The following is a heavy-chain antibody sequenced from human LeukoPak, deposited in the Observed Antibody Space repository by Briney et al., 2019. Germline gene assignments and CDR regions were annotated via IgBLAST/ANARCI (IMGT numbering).Heavy chain of an antibody. D-gene: IGHD3-10*01. Sequence: GRSLRLSCAASGFTFDDYAMHWVRQAPGKGLEWVSGISWNSGSIGYADSVKGRFTISRDKAKNSLYLQMNSLRAEDTALYYCAKDYYGSGSSAAFDIWGQGTMVTVSS. CDR1: GFTFDDYA. J-gene: IGHJ3*02. V-gene: IGHV3-9*01. CDR2: ISWNSGSI. CDR3: AKDYYGSGSSAAFDI.